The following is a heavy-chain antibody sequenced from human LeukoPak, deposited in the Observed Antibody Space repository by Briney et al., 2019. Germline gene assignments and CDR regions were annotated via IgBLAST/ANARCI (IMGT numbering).Heavy chain of an antibody. Sequence: VESLKISFKGSGYSFTSYWIGWVRQMPGKGLEWMGIIYPGDSDTRYSPSFQGQVTISADKSISTAYLQWSSLKASDTAMYYCARPVVPAANAFDIWGQGTMVTVSS. CDR3: ARPVVPAANAFDI. CDR1: GYSFTSYW. V-gene: IGHV5-51*01. CDR2: IYPGDSDT. J-gene: IGHJ3*02. D-gene: IGHD2-2*01.